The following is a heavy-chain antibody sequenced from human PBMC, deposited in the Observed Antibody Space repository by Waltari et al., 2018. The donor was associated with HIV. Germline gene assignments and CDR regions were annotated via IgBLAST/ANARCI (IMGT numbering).Heavy chain of an antibody. CDR2: ISYDGSNK. D-gene: IGHD5-18*01. CDR3: AKVPLYSYATPID. J-gene: IGHJ4*02. CDR1: GFTFSSSG. Sequence: QVQLVESGGGVVQPGRSLRLSCAASGFTFSSSGMHWVRQAPGKGLEWVAVISYDGSNKYYADSVKGRFTISRDNSKNTLYLQMNSLRAEDTAVYYCAKVPLYSYATPIDWGQGTLVTVSS. V-gene: IGHV3-30*18.